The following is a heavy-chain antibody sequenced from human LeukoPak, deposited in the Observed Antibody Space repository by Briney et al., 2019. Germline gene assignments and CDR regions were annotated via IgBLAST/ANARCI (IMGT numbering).Heavy chain of an antibody. CDR3: ARSLWPEDY. CDR1: GFTFSSYA. V-gene: IGHV3-7*01. D-gene: IGHD3-10*01. J-gene: IGHJ4*02. Sequence: GGSLRLSCAASGFTFSSYAMSWVRQAPGKGLEWVANINQDGSVKNYMDSVKGRFTISRDNAQTSVYLQMNSLRAEDTAVYYCARSLWPEDYWGQGTLVTVSS. CDR2: INQDGSVK.